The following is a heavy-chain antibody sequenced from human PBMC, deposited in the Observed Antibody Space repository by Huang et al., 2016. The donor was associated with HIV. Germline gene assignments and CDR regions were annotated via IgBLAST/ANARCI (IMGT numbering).Heavy chain of an antibody. V-gene: IGHV5-51*01. CDR3: ARQVDGFRSHFDF. D-gene: IGHD5-18*01. J-gene: IGHJ4*02. CDR2: IYARDSET. Sequence: EVLLVQSGAELQEPGESLKISCKASGYGFSSYWIGCVRQKPRKGLEWIGIIYARDSETKSSPSFDGQVTISADKSTRTAYLQWESLKAPDTAIYFCARQVDGFRSHFDFWGQGTLVSVSS. CDR1: GYGFSSYW.